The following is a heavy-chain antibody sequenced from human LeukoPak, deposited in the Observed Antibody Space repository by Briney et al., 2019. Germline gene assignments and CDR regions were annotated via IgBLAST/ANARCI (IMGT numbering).Heavy chain of an antibody. J-gene: IGHJ3*02. CDR2: IDPNRGGT. CDR1: GYTFTDYN. V-gene: IGHV1-2*07. CDR3: ARDFMTTVTEDI. Sequence: ASVKVSCKTSGYTFTDYNMHWVRQAPGQGPEWMGWIDPNRGGTNYAHRFQDRVTITRDTSISTVYMELNNLRSDDTAVYYCARDFMTTVTEDIWGQGTMVTVSS. D-gene: IGHD4-17*01.